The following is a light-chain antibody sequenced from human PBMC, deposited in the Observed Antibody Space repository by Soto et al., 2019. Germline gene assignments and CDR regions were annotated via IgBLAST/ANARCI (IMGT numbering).Light chain of an antibody. CDR1: RSVNSN. CDR3: QQYSNWPLT. CDR2: GAS. V-gene: IGKV3-15*01. J-gene: IGKJ3*01. Sequence: LSVSPGQSHTLSCQDSRSVNSNYLAWYQQHPGQAPRLLIYGASTRAAGIPARFSGSGSGTDFSLTISSLQPEDFAVYYCQQYSNWPLTFGQGTKLDIK.